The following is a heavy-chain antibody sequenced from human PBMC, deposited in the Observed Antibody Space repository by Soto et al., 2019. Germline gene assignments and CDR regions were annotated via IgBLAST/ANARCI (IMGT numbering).Heavy chain of an antibody. CDR1: GGSVSSGSYY. CDR2: IYYSGST. V-gene: IGHV4-61*01. D-gene: IGHD3-10*01. J-gene: IGHJ6*02. Sequence: SETLSLTCPVSGGSVSSGSYYWSWSRQPPGKGLEWIGYIYYSGSTNYNPSLKSRVTISVDTSKNQFSLKLSSVTAADTAVYYCARAYYYGSGYYYYYGMDVWGQGTTVTVSS. CDR3: ARAYYYGSGYYYYYGMDV.